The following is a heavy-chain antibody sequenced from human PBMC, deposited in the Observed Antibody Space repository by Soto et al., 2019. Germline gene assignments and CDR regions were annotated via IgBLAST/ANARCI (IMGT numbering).Heavy chain of an antibody. V-gene: IGHV3-23*01. CDR2: VTASGGGT. CDR1: GFIFNNYA. D-gene: IGHD5-18*01. Sequence: GGSLRLSCTASGFIFNNYAMTWVRQAPGKGLEWVSTVTASGGGTFYANFVKGRFTISRDNSRNTVHLQTSSLRVEDTALYYCAKALVPALTAKFGYWGQGTLVTVSS. CDR3: AKALVPALTAKFGY. J-gene: IGHJ4*02.